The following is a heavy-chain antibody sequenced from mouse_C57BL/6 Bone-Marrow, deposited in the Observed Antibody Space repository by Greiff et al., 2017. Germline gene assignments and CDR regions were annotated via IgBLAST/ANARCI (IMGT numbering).Heavy chain of an antibody. CDR2: ISSGSSTI. J-gene: IGHJ4*01. CDR1: GFTFSDYG. Sequence: EVKLVESGGGLVKPGGSLKLSCAASGFTFSDYGMHWVRQAPEKGLEWVAYISSGSSTIYYADTVKGRFTISRDTAKNTLFLQMTSLRSEEPAMYYCAPYGKGAMDYWGQGTSVTVSS. CDR3: APYGKGAMDY. V-gene: IGHV5-17*01. D-gene: IGHD2-1*01.